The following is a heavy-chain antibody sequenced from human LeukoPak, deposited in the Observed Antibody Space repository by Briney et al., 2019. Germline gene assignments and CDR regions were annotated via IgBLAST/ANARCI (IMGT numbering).Heavy chain of an antibody. Sequence: RGESLKISCKGSGYTFSTYWIGWVRQMPGKGLEWMGIIYPADSNPRYSPSFQGQVTISADKSISTAYLQWSSLKASDSAMYYCVRHGLGTNWFGFDYWGQRTLVTVSS. V-gene: IGHV5-51*01. CDR3: VRHGLGTNWFGFDY. J-gene: IGHJ4*02. CDR2: IYPADSNP. D-gene: IGHD1-1*01. CDR1: GYTFSTYW.